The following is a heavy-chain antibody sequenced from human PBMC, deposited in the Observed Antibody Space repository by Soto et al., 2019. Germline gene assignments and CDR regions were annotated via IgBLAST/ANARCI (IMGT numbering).Heavy chain of an antibody. CDR1: GFTFSSYW. CDR2: IKQDGSEK. D-gene: IGHD3-3*01. V-gene: IGHV3-7*03. J-gene: IGHJ6*02. CDR3: ARVAPPKYYDFWSGYYLYYYGMDV. Sequence: GGSLRLSCAASGFTFSSYWMSWVRQAPGKGLEWVANIKQDGSEKYYVDSVKGRFTISRDNAKNSLYLQMNSLRAEDTAVYYCARVAPPKYYDFWSGYYLYYYGMDVWGQGTTVTVSS.